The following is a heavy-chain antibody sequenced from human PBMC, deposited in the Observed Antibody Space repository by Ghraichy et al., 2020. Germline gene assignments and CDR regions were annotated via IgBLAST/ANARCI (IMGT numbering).Heavy chain of an antibody. V-gene: IGHV3-7*01. CDR2: IKQDGSEK. Sequence: GESLNISCAASGFTFSSYWMSWVRQAPGKGLEWVANIKQDGSEKYYVDSVKGRFTISRDNAKNSLYLQMNSLRAEDTAVYYCARSKYYDILTGSYYYYGMDVWGQGTTVTVSS. D-gene: IGHD3-9*01. CDR1: GFTFSSYW. J-gene: IGHJ6*02. CDR3: ARSKYYDILTGSYYYYGMDV.